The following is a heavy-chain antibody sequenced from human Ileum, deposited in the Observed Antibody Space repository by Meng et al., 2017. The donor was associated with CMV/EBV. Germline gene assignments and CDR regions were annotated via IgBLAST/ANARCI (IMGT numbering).Heavy chain of an antibody. Sequence: GESLKISCAASGFSFNSYTMNWVRQAPGKGLEWVANIKQDGSERLYVDSVRGRFTISRDNAKNALFLQMNSLGTEDTAIYYCARDTPKQLGHGYWGQGTLVTVSS. CDR2: IKQDGSER. CDR1: GFSFNSYT. CDR3: ARDTPKQLGHGY. J-gene: IGHJ4*02. V-gene: IGHV3-7*01. D-gene: IGHD1-1*01.